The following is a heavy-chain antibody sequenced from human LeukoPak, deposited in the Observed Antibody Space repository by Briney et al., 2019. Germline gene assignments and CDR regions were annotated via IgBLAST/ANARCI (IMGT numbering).Heavy chain of an antibody. D-gene: IGHD4-17*01. Sequence: PSETLSLTCTVSGGSISRSNYYWSWIRQPPGKGLEWIGYIYYSGSINYNPSLKSRVTFSVDTSKNQFSLKLTSVTAADTAVYYCARRRAYGYFDYWGQGTLVTVSS. CDR1: GGSISRSNYY. V-gene: IGHV4-61*05. J-gene: IGHJ4*02. CDR2: IYYSGSI. CDR3: ARRRAYGYFDY.